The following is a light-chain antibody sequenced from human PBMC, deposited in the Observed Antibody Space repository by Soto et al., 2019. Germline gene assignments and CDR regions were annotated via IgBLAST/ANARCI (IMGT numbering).Light chain of an antibody. J-gene: IGKJ1*01. CDR1: PTVGSN. V-gene: IGKV3-15*01. Sequence: EIVMTQSPATLSVSPGERATLSCRASPTVGSNLAWYQQKPGQVPRLLIYGASTRATGIPARFSGSGSGTEFTLTIGSLQSEDFAVYECQQYNNWPRTFGQGTKVEI. CDR2: GAS. CDR3: QQYNNWPRT.